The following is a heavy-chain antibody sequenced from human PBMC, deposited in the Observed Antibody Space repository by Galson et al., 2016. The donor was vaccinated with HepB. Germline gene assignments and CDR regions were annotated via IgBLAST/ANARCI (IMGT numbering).Heavy chain of an antibody. J-gene: IGHJ5*01. D-gene: IGHD2-8*02. Sequence: SLRLSCAAFGSTVSSKHMSWVRQAPGKGLEWVSSISGDGINTHYADSVKGRFIISRDNSKNMVHLQMNSLRGEDTAVYYCAKDAGGAIMFDSWGHGTLVTGSS. V-gene: IGHV3-23*01. CDR3: AKDAGGAIMFDS. CDR1: GSTVSSKH. CDR2: ISGDGINT.